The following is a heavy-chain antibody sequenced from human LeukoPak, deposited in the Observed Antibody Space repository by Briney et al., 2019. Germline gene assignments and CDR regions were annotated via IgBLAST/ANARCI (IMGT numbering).Heavy chain of an antibody. CDR3: AANIAAPYFDY. V-gene: IGHV3-23*01. Sequence: GGSLRLSCAASGFTFSSYAMSWVRQAPGKGLEWVSAISGSGGSTYYADSVKGRFTISRDNSKNTLYLQMNSLRAEDTAVYCCAANIAAPYFDYWGQGTLVTVSS. CDR1: GFTFSSYA. J-gene: IGHJ4*02. CDR2: ISGSGGST. D-gene: IGHD6-13*01.